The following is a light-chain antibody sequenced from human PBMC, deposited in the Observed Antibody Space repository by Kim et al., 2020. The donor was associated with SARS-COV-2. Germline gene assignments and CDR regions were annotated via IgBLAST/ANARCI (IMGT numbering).Light chain of an antibody. J-gene: IGKJ4*01. V-gene: IGKV2-40*01. Sequence: DMVMTQTPLSLPVTPGEPASISCRSSQSLLDSDDGNTYLDWYLQRPGQSPQLLIYMLSHRASGVPDRFSGSGSGTYFTLRIRRLEAEAVEIYYCMQRKDPPLTFGGGTKVDIK. CDR1: QSLLDSDDGNTY. CDR3: MQRKDPPLT. CDR2: MLS.